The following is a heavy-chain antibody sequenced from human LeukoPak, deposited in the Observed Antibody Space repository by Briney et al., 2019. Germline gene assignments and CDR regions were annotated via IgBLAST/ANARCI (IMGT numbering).Heavy chain of an antibody. CDR3: TRESENY. J-gene: IGHJ4*02. CDR1: GFTFSDYS. V-gene: IGHV3-49*04. Sequence: GGSLRLSCAASGFTFSDYSMNWVRQAPGKGLEWVGFIRSKAYGGTTEYAASVKGRFTISRDDSKSIAYLQMNSLKTEDTAVYYCTRESENYWGQGTLVTVSS. CDR2: IRSKAYGGTT.